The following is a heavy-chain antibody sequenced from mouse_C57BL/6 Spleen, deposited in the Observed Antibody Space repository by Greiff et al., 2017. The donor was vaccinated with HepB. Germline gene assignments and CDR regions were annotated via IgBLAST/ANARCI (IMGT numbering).Heavy chain of an antibody. CDR3: ARLASSITTVVATGDY. CDR1: GYTFTSYG. Sequence: QVQLKQSGAELARPGASVKLSCKASGYTFTSYGISWVKQRTGQGLEWIGEIYPRSGNTYYNEKFKGKATLTADKSSSTAYMELRSLTSEDSAVYFCARLASSITTVVATGDYWGQGTTLTVSS. J-gene: IGHJ2*01. D-gene: IGHD1-1*01. CDR2: IYPRSGNT. V-gene: IGHV1-81*01.